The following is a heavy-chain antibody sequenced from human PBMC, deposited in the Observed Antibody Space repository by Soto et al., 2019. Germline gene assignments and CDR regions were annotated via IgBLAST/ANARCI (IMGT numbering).Heavy chain of an antibody. J-gene: IGHJ4*02. Sequence: PSETLSLTCGVSGSSISNDNWWVWIRQPPGKGLEWIGYIHHTGYTYSNPALKSRFTMSVDTSKNQFSLRLSSVTAVDTAVYYCATKDNGKYFFDSWGQGALVTVPQ. V-gene: IGHV4-28*01. CDR2: IHHTGYT. CDR1: GSSISNDNW. CDR3: ATKDNGKYFFDS. D-gene: IGHD1-26*01.